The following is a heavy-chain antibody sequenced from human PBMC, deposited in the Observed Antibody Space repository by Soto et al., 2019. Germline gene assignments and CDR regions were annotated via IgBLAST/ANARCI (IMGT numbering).Heavy chain of an antibody. CDR3: ATLDGSGSYHN. V-gene: IGHV4-59*08. CDR2: IYYSGST. D-gene: IGHD3-10*01. Sequence: TSETLSLTCTVSGGSISSYYWSWIRQPPGKGLEWIGYIYYSGSTNYNPSLKSRVTISVDTSKNQFSLKLSSVTAADTAVYYCATLDGSGSYHNWGQGTLVTVSS. CDR1: GGSISSYY. J-gene: IGHJ4*02.